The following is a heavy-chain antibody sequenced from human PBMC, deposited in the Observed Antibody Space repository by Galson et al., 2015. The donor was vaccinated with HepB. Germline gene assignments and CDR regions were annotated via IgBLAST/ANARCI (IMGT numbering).Heavy chain of an antibody. J-gene: IGHJ5*02. V-gene: IGHV3-49*03. CDR1: GFTFGDYA. CDR2: IRSEAYGGTT. CDR3: TRGVVVVPAAIIWFDP. Sequence: SLRLSCAASGFTFGDYAMSWFRQAPGKGLEWVGFIRSEAYGGTTEYAASVKGRFTISRDDSKSIAYLQMNSLKTEDTAVYYCTRGVVVVPAAIIWFDPWGQGTLVTVSS. D-gene: IGHD2-2*01.